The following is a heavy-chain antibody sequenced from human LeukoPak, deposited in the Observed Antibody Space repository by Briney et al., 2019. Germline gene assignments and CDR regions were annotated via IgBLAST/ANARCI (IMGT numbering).Heavy chain of an antibody. CDR1: GFTFSNYW. D-gene: IGHD6-13*01. CDR3: ARGGDSSNWYPGYFDY. Sequence: GGSLRLSCAASGFTFSNYWMHWVRQAPGKGPVWVSRIKSDGSSTRIADSAQGRFTISRDNGKNTLYLQMNSLRAEDTAVYYCARGGDSSNWYPGYFDYWGQGALVTVSS. CDR2: IKSDGSST. J-gene: IGHJ4*02. V-gene: IGHV3-74*01.